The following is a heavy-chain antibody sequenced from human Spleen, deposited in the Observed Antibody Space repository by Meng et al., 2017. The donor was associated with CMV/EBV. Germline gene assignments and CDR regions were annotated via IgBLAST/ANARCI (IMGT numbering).Heavy chain of an antibody. J-gene: IGHJ4*02. Sequence: GGSLRLSCKGSGYSFTSYWIGWVRQMPGKGLEWMGIIYPADSDTRYSPSFQGQVTISADKSISTAYLQWSSLKASDTAMYFCARAPYSTSGRLLDSWGQGTLVTVSS. CDR1: GYSFTSYW. D-gene: IGHD6-13*01. CDR2: IYPADSDT. V-gene: IGHV5-51*01. CDR3: ARAPYSTSGRLLDS.